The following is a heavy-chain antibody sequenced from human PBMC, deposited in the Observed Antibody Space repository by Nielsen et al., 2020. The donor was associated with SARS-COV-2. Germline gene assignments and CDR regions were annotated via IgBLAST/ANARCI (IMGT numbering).Heavy chain of an antibody. CDR1: GGSISSGDYY. CDR2: IYYSGST. J-gene: IGHJ4*02. CDR3: ARYYYDSSGYYFFDY. D-gene: IGHD3-22*01. V-gene: IGHV4-30-4*01. Sequence: SETLSLTCTVSGGSISSGDYYWSWIRQPPGKGLEWIGYIYYSGSTYYNPSLKSRVTISVDTSKNQFSLKLSSVTAADTAVYYCARYYYDSSGYYFFDYWGQGTLVTVSS.